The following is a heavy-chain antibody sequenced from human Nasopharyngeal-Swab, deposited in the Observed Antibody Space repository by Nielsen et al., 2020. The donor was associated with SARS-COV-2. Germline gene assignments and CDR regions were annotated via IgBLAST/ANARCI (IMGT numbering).Heavy chain of an antibody. V-gene: IGHV3-30-3*01. CDR1: GFTFSSYA. Sequence: GESLKISYAASGFTFSSYAMHWVRQAPGKGLEWVAVISYDGSNKYYADSVKGRFTISRDNSKNTLYLQMNSLRAEDTAVYYCARDYYGSGSSFDYWGQGTLVTVSS. J-gene: IGHJ4*02. CDR3: ARDYYGSGSSFDY. CDR2: ISYDGSNK. D-gene: IGHD3-10*01.